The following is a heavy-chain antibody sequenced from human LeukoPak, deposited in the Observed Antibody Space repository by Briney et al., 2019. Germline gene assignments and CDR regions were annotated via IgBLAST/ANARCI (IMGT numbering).Heavy chain of an antibody. CDR2: INSNSGAT. D-gene: IGHD1-1*01. CDR3: ARETTEADDY. V-gene: IGHV1-2*02. CDR1: GYTFNIHY. J-gene: IGHJ4*02. Sequence: ASVKVSCKASGYTFNIHYIHWVRQAPGQGLEWVGWINSNSGATQYAQKFQGRVIITTDTSITTVYMELSRLTSDDTAVYYCARETTEADDYWGQGTLVTVSS.